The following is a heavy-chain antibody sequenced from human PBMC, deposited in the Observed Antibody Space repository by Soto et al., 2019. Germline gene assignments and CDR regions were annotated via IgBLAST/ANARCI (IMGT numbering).Heavy chain of an antibody. CDR3: ARRYGGTFDY. CDR1: GGSISIFY. Sequence: SDTLSLTSIVSGGSISIFYWRSIRQPLGKGLEWIGYIYYSGSTNYNPSLKSRVTISVDTSKNQFSLKLSSVTAADTAVYYCARRYGGTFDYWGQGTLVTVSS. V-gene: IGHV4-59*08. CDR2: IYYSGST. D-gene: IGHD2-15*01. J-gene: IGHJ4*02.